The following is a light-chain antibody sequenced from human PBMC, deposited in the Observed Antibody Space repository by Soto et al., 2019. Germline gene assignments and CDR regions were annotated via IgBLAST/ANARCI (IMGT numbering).Light chain of an antibody. CDR1: SSDVGGYKY. V-gene: IGLV2-14*01. J-gene: IGLJ1*01. Sequence: QCVLTKPASGSGSPGQSITISCTGTSSDVGGYKYVSWYQQHPGKAPKLMIYEVSNRPSGVSNRFSGSKSGNTASLTISGLQAEDEAEYYCTSYTSSSPYVFGTGTKVTVL. CDR2: EVS. CDR3: TSYTSSSPYV.